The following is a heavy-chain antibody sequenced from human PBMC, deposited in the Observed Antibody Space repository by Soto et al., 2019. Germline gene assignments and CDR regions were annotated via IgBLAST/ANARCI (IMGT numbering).Heavy chain of an antibody. CDR2: IYHSGST. J-gene: IGHJ4*01. V-gene: IGHV4-38-2*01. Sequence: PSETLSLTCAVSGYSISSGYYWGWIRQPPGKGLEWIGSIYHSGSTYYNPSLKSRVTISVDTSKNQSSLKLSSVTAADTAVYYCARGYYDFWSGSQPFDYWGHGTLVTVSS. CDR1: GYSISSGYY. CDR3: ARGYYDFWSGSQPFDY. D-gene: IGHD3-3*01.